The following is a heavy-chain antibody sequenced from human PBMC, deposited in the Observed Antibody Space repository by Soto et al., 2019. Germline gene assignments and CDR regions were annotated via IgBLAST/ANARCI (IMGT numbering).Heavy chain of an antibody. CDR1: GGSISSGW. CDR3: SSRVTDAPT. V-gene: IGHV4-4*02. J-gene: IGHJ5*02. D-gene: IGHD3-10*01. Sequence: QVQVQESGPGLVRPSGTLSLTCAVSGGSISSGWWTWVRQPPGKGLEWIGEILYSGTTNYNSSLNSRVSISIDKSTKQFSLNLSSVTAADTAVYYCSSRVTDAPTWGQGTLVTVSS. CDR2: ILYSGTT.